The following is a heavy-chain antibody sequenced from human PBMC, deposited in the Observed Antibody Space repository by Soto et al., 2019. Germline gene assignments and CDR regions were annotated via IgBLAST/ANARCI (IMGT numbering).Heavy chain of an antibody. CDR2: ISYDGSNK. V-gene: IGHV3-30-3*01. D-gene: IGHD3-22*01. Sequence: QVQLVESGGGVVQPGRSLRLSCAASGFTFSSYAMHWVRQAPGKGLEWVAVISYDGSNKYYADSVKGRFTISRDNSKNTLYLQVNRLRAEDTAVYYCARVPGPHDYDSSRPLDYWGQGTLVTVSS. CDR1: GFTFSSYA. J-gene: IGHJ4*02. CDR3: ARVPGPHDYDSSRPLDY.